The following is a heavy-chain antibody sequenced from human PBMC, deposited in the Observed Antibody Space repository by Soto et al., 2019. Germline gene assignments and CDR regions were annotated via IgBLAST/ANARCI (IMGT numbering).Heavy chain of an antibody. CDR3: AKVKGSGSYYSPFDY. J-gene: IGHJ4*02. Sequence: GESLKISCAASGFTFSSYAMSWVRQAPGKGLEWVSGISGSGGSTYYADSVKGRFTISRDNSKNTLYLQMNSLRAEDTAVYYCAKVKGSGSYYSPFDYWGQGTLVTVSS. D-gene: IGHD3-10*01. V-gene: IGHV3-23*01. CDR2: ISGSGGST. CDR1: GFTFSSYA.